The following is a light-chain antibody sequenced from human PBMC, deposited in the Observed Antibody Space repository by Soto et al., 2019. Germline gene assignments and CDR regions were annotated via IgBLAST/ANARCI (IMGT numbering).Light chain of an antibody. CDR1: QSLLFSSNKKNY. CDR3: QQFYSSPLT. J-gene: IGKJ4*01. V-gene: IGKV4-1*01. CDR2: WAS. Sequence: DIGVTQSPASLSVSLGERSTSNCKSSQSLLFSSNKKNYLAWYQQRPGRPPKLLIYWASSRESGVPDRFTGSGSGTDFTLSISSLQAEDVAVYYCQQFYSSPLTFGGGTKVDI.